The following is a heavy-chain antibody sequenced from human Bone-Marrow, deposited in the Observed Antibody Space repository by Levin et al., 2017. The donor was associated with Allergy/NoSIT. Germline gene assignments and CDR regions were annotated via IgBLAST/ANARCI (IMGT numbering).Heavy chain of an antibody. Sequence: NPSETLSLTCTVSGGSITSYYWSWIRQPPGKGLEWIGYIYYSGSTNYNPSLESRVTISVDTSKNQFSLKLGSVTAADTAVYYCARLAAAGTWWLDPWGQGTLVTVSS. D-gene: IGHD6-13*01. CDR1: GGSITSYY. CDR2: IYYSGST. V-gene: IGHV4-59*08. CDR3: ARLAAAGTWWLDP. J-gene: IGHJ5*02.